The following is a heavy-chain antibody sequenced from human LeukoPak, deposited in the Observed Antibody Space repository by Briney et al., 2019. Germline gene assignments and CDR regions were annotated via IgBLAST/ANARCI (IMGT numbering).Heavy chain of an antibody. CDR3: TRGDDFGSNTRLPKFNWFDP. J-gene: IGHJ5*02. CDR1: GFTFSTHA. Sequence: GESLKISCVTSGFTFSTHAMHWVRQAPDKGLEWVAFIRYDGNNKNYADSAKGRFTISRDNSKNTLFLQMNSLRLEDTGVYYCTRGDDFGSNTRLPKFNWFDPWGQGTLVTVSS. D-gene: IGHD3-3*01. CDR2: IRYDGNNK. V-gene: IGHV3-30*02.